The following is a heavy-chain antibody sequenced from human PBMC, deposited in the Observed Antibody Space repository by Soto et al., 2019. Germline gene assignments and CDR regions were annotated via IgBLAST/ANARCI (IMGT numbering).Heavy chain of an antibody. V-gene: IGHV3-30*18. CDR3: AKDLYWIVRPETYGMDV. Sequence: HPGGSLRLSCAASGLTFSSYGMHWVRQAPGKGLEWVAVISYDGSNKYYADSVKGRFTISRDNSKNTLYLQMNSLRAEDTAVYYCAKDLYWIVRPETYGMDVWAQGTKVTVSS. CDR2: ISYDGSNK. CDR1: GLTFSSYG. J-gene: IGHJ6*02. D-gene: IGHD2-8*02.